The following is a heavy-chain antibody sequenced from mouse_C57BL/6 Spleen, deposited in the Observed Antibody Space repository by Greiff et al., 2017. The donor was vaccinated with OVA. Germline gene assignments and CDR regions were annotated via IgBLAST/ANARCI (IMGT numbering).Heavy chain of an antibody. CDR3: ARDGSRPFDY. CDR1: GYTFTSYW. V-gene: IGHV1-59*01. D-gene: IGHD1-1*01. Sequence: VQLQQPGAELVRPGTSVKLSCKASGYTFTSYWMHWVKQRPGQGLEWIGVIDPSDSYTNYNQKFKGKATLTVDTSSSTAYMQLSSLTSEDSAVYYCARDGSRPFDYWGQGTTLTVSS. J-gene: IGHJ2*01. CDR2: IDPSDSYT.